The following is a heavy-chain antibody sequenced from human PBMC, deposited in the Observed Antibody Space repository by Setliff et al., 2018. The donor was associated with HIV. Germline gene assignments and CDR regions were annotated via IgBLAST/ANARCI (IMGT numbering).Heavy chain of an antibody. Sequence: SQTLSLTCAISGDSVSSNSAAWNWIRQSPSRGLEWLGRTYYRSKWYNDYAVSVKSRITINPDTSKNQFSLQLNSVTPEDTAVYYCARGTGIQLWLKGGDYYYYYMDVWGKGTTGTAP. CDR1: GDSVSSNSAA. D-gene: IGHD5-18*01. J-gene: IGHJ6*03. CDR3: ARGTGIQLWLKGGDYYYYYMDV. CDR2: TYYRSKWYN. V-gene: IGHV6-1*01.